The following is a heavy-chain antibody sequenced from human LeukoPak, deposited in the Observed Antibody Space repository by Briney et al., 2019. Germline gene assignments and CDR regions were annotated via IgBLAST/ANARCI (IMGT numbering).Heavy chain of an antibody. V-gene: IGHV3-23*01. CDR2: ISGNGGST. CDR3: AKERGVDYYGSGSSIGSFDY. CDR1: GFTFSRYV. Sequence: GGSLRLSCAASGFTFSRYVMAWVRQAPGKGLEWLSNISGNGGSTNNADSVKGRFTNSRDNSKNTLYLQMNSLRAEDTAVYYCAKERGVDYYGSGSSIGSFDYWGQGTLVTVSS. J-gene: IGHJ4*02. D-gene: IGHD3-10*01.